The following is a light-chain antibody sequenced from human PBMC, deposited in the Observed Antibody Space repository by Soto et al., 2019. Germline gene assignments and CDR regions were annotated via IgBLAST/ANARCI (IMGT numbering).Light chain of an antibody. J-gene: IGKJ4*01. CDR3: QKYNSAPLT. CDR2: ATS. V-gene: IGKV1-27*01. CDR1: QGISTY. Sequence: DIQMTQSPSSLSASVGDRVTITCRASQGISTYLAWYQQKPGKVPMLLIYATSTLQSGVPSRFSGSGSGTDFTLTISSLQPVDVATYYCQKYNSAPLTFGGGTKVEIK.